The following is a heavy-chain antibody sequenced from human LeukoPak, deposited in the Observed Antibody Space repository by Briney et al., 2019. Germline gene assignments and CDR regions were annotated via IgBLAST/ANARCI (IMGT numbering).Heavy chain of an antibody. V-gene: IGHV4-59*12. Sequence: PSETLSLTCTVSGGSISSYYWSWIRQPPGKGLEWIGYIYYSGSTNYNPSLKSRVTISVDTSKNQFSLKLNSVTAADTAMYYCARAYSSSSFGFYYYYMDVWGKGTTVTVSS. CDR1: GGSISSYY. CDR3: ARAYSSSSFGFYYYYMDV. CDR2: IYYSGST. D-gene: IGHD6-6*01. J-gene: IGHJ6*03.